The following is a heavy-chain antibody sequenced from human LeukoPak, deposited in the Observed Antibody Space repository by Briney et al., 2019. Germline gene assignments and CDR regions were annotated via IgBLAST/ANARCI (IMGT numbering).Heavy chain of an antibody. CDR2: IRYDGSNK. CDR1: GFTFSSYG. Sequence: PGGSLRLSCAASGFTFSSYGMHWVRQAPGKGLEWVAFIRYDGSNKYYADSVKGRFTISRDNSKNTLYLQMNSLRAEDTAVYYCAKDPLRYSSGWYYLDYWGQGTLVTVSS. CDR3: AKDPLRYSSGWYYLDY. V-gene: IGHV3-30*02. J-gene: IGHJ4*02. D-gene: IGHD6-19*01.